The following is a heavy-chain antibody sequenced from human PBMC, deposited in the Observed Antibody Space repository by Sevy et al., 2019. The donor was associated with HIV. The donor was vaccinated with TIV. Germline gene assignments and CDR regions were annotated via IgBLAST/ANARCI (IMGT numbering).Heavy chain of an antibody. Sequence: GGSLRLSCAASGFTFSSYGMHWVRQAPGKGLEWVAVIWYDGSNKYYADSVKGRFTISRDNSKNTLYLQMNSLRAEGTAVYYCARENYYGSGSYQIIDYWGQGTLVTVSS. CDR1: GFTFSSYG. J-gene: IGHJ4*02. D-gene: IGHD3-10*01. CDR2: IWYDGSNK. V-gene: IGHV3-33*01. CDR3: ARENYYGSGSYQIIDY.